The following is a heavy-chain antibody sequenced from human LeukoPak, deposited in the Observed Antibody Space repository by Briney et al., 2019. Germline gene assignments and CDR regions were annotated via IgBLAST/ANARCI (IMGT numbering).Heavy chain of an antibody. CDR3: ARGSDEHYFDY. V-gene: IGHV1-46*01. Sequence: AASVKVSCTASGYTFTSYYLHWVRQAPGQGLEWMGIINPSGGSTSYAQKFQGRVTITRDTSTSTVYMELSSLTSDDTAVYYCARGSDEHYFDYWGQGTLVTVPS. CDR2: INPSGGST. CDR1: GYTFTSYY. J-gene: IGHJ4*02.